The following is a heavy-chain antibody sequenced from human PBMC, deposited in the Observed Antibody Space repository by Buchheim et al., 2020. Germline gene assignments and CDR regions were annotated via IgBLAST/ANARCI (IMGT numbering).Heavy chain of an antibody. D-gene: IGHD6-13*01. V-gene: IGHV4-31*03. CDR1: GGSISSGGYY. CDR3: AGAGYSSSWYFATIHIVGASYYYYYMDV. CDR2: IYYSGST. Sequence: QVQLQESGPGLVKPSQTLSLTCTVSGGSISSGGYYWSWIRQHPGKGLEWIGYIYYSGSTYYNPSLKSRVTISVDTSKNQFSLKLSSVTAADTAVYYCAGAGYSSSWYFATIHIVGASYYYYYMDVWGKGTT. J-gene: IGHJ6*03.